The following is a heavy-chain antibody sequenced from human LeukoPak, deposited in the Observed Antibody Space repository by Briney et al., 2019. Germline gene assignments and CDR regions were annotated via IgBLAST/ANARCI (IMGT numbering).Heavy chain of an antibody. D-gene: IGHD1-26*01. CDR1: SYSISTGYY. CDR3: AKVAVGVTKSFDY. Sequence: PSETLSLTCAVSSYSISTGYYWGWIRQPPGKGLERLGSIYHSGITYYNPSLKSRVTISVDTSKNQFSLKLSSVTAADTAVYYCAKVAVGVTKSFDYWGQGTLVTVSS. CDR2: IYHSGIT. J-gene: IGHJ4*02. V-gene: IGHV4-38-2*01.